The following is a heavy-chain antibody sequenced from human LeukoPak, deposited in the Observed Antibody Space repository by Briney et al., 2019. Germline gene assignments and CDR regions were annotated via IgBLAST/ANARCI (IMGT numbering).Heavy chain of an antibody. Sequence: SETLSLTCTVSGGSISSYYWSWIRQPPGKGLEWIGYIYYSGSTNYNPSLKSRVTISVDTSKNQFSLKLSSVTAADTAVYYCARGATIFGVGYWGQGTLVTVSS. J-gene: IGHJ4*02. V-gene: IGHV4-59*01. CDR2: IYYSGST. CDR3: ARGATIFGVGY. CDR1: GGSISSYY. D-gene: IGHD3-3*01.